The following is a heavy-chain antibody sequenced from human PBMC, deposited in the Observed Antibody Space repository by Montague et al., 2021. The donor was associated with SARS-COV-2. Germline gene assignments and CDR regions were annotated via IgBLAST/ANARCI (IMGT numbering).Heavy chain of an antibody. Sequence: SEILSLTCTVSGGSISSHFWSFIRQPPGKGLEWIGYINSNGGTNDNPSLGSRLTMSVDTSKNQFSLQLRSMTPADTAVYFCAGATSVRGAVSWFDPWGQGILVTVSS. V-gene: IGHV4-59*11. CDR1: GGSISSHF. D-gene: IGHD3-10*01. CDR2: INSNGGT. J-gene: IGHJ5*02. CDR3: AGATSVRGAVSWFDP.